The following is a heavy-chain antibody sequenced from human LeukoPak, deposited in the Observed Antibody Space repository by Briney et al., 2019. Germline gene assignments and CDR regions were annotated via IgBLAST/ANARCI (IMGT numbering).Heavy chain of an antibody. Sequence: ASVKVSCKASGYTFTSYDINWVRQATGQGLEWMGWMNPNSGNTGYAQKLQGRVTMTTDTSTSTAYMELRSLRSDDTAVYYCARDLTGYSDYWGQGTLVTVSS. V-gene: IGHV1-8*01. CDR2: MNPNSGNT. CDR1: GYTFTSYD. J-gene: IGHJ4*02. CDR3: ARDLTGYSDY. D-gene: IGHD3-9*01.